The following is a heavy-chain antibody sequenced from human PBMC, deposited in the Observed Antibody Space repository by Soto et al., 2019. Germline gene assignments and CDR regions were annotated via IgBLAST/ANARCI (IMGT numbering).Heavy chain of an antibody. CDR3: ASCSGGSCFDY. D-gene: IGHD2-15*01. CDR2: ISGSGGST. J-gene: IGHJ4*02. CDR1: GFTFSSYA. Sequence: GGSLRLSCAASGFTFSSYAMSWVRQAPGKGLEWVSAISGSGGSTYYADSVEGRFTISRDNSKNTLYLQMNSLRAEDTAVYYCASCSGGSCFDYWGQGTLVTVSS. V-gene: IGHV3-23*01.